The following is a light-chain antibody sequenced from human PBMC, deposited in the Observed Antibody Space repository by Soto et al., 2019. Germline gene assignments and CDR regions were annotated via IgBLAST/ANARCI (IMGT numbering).Light chain of an antibody. CDR2: DVS. V-gene: IGLV2-14*01. CDR3: SSYRFDSTI. CDR1: SSDIGRRND. J-gene: IGLJ2*01. Sequence: QSVLTQPASVSGSPGQSITFSCTGTSSDIGRRNDVSWYQQYPGTAPKLIIYDVSNRPSGVSSRFSGSKSGNTASLTISGLQAEDEADYYCSSYRFDSTIFGGGTKLTVL.